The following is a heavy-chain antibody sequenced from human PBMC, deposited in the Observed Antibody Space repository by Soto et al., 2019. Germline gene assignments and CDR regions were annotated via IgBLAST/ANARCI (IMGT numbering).Heavy chain of an antibody. V-gene: IGHV1-18*01. D-gene: IGHD3-22*01. Sequence: GASVKVSCKASGYTFTNYGISWLRQAPGQGPEWMGWISVYNGNTNYAQKLQGRVTMTTDTSTNTTYMELRSLRSDDTAVYYCARDQLPTSYYYDGRGYYFRTFDYWG. CDR2: ISVYNGNT. CDR3: ARDQLPTSYYYDGRGYYFRTFDY. CDR1: GYTFTNYG. J-gene: IGHJ4*01.